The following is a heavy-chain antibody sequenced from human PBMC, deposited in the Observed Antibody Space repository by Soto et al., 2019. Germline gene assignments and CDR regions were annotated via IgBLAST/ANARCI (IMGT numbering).Heavy chain of an antibody. CDR1: GYTFTSYG. D-gene: IGHD3-10*01. CDR2: ISAYNGNT. CDR3: ARDKTAMVRGILLDY. J-gene: IGHJ4*02. V-gene: IGHV1-18*01. Sequence: GSVKVSCKASGYTFTSYGITWVRQAPGQGLEWMGWISAYNGNTNYAQKLQGRVTMTTDTSSITAYMELRSLRSDDTAVYYCARDKTAMVRGILLDYWGQGTLVTVSS.